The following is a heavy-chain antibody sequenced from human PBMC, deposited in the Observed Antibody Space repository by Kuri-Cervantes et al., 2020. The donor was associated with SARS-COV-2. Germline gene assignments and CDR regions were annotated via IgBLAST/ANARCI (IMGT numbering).Heavy chain of an antibody. V-gene: IGHV3-30*04. J-gene: IGHJ4*02. CDR2: VSYDGSDN. Sequence: GESLKISCATSGFTFSGYAMHWVRQAPGKGPEWVAVVSYDGSDNDYADSVKGRFTISRNNSKNTLYLQMNSLRAEDTAVYYCARDGRRITIFGVVIITFDYWGQGTLVTVSS. CDR3: ARDGRRITIFGVVIITFDY. CDR1: GFTFSGYA. D-gene: IGHD3-3*01.